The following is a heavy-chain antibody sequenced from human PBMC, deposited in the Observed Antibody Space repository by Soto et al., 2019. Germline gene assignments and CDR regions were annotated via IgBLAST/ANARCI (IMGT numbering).Heavy chain of an antibody. V-gene: IGHV3-33*01. CDR2: IWYDGSNK. J-gene: IGHJ5*01. Sequence: PGGSLRLSCAASGFTFSSYGMHWVRQAPGKGLEWVAVIWYDGSNKYYADSVKGRFTISRDNSKNTLYLQMNSLRAEDTAVYYCAREVPLYYYDSSGYYWFDSWGKGSLVPVSS. CDR3: AREVPLYYYDSSGYYWFDS. D-gene: IGHD3-22*01. CDR1: GFTFSSYG.